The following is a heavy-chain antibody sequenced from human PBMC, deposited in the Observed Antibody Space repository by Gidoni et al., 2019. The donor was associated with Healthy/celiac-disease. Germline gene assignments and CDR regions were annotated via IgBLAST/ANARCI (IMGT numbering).Heavy chain of an antibody. D-gene: IGHD3-22*01. J-gene: IGHJ6*02. CDR1: GGSISSYY. Sequence: PSETLSLACTVSGGSISSYYWSWIRQPPGKGLEWIGYIYYRGSTNYNPSLKSRVTISVDTPKNQFSLKLSSVTAAHTAVSYCARAPHYYHSSRWDYYGMDVWGQGPTVTVSS. CDR2: IYYRGST. V-gene: IGHV4-59*01. CDR3: ARAPHYYHSSRWDYYGMDV.